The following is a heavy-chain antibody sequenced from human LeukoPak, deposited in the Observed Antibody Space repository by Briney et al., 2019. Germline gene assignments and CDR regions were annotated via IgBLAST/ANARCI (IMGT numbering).Heavy chain of an antibody. J-gene: IGHJ4*01. V-gene: IGHV3-23*01. CDR1: GFSFNSYA. D-gene: IGHD6-25*01. Sequence: PGGSLRLSCAGSGFSFNSYALHWVRQAPGKGLEWVSGISGLGDKQYYADSVKGRFTISRDNSKNTVYLDMNSLRVEETGIYYCSKNSSARYFHFDLWGQGTPVTVSS. CDR2: ISGLGDKQ. CDR3: SKNSSARYFHFDL.